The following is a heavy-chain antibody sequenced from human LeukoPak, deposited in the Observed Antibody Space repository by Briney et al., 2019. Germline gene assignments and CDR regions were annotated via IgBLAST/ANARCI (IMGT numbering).Heavy chain of an antibody. Sequence: GGSLILSCAASGLTFSNYWMHWVRQAPGKGLVWVSRINSDGSSTSCADSVKGRFTISRDNAKNTLYLQMNSLRAEDTAVYYCARERSSSGYPDDYWGQGTLVTVSS. V-gene: IGHV3-74*01. J-gene: IGHJ4*02. D-gene: IGHD3-22*01. CDR2: INSDGSST. CDR1: GLTFSNYW. CDR3: ARERSSSGYPDDY.